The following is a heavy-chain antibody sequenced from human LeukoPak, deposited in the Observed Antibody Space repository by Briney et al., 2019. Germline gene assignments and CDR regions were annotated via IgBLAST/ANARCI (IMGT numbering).Heavy chain of an antibody. Sequence: PGGSLRLSCEASGFSFRTYTMSWVRLAPGKGLEWVSSISGSGDNAFYADSVKGRFALSRDNSKNTPLLQMNSLRADDAAIYFCAKSDCSGPTCYSGLDSWGQGTLVTVSS. J-gene: IGHJ4*02. D-gene: IGHD2-15*01. CDR1: GFSFRTYT. CDR2: ISGSGDNA. CDR3: AKSDCSGPTCYSGLDS. V-gene: IGHV3-23*01.